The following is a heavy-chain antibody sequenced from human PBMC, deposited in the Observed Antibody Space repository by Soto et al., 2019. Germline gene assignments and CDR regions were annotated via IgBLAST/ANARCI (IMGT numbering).Heavy chain of an antibody. Sequence: PGGSLRISCAASGFRFCGSAMNGVRQAPGRGPEWLSYISSSSTTISYAGSVRGRFTVSRDNAKNSVFLQMSGLRVDDTAVYYCAVWGGFLDRFGAFDYWGQGALVTVSS. CDR3: AVWGGFLDRFGAFDY. D-gene: IGHD3-3*01. CDR2: ISSSSTTI. CDR1: GFRFCGSA. V-gene: IGHV3-48*01. J-gene: IGHJ4*02.